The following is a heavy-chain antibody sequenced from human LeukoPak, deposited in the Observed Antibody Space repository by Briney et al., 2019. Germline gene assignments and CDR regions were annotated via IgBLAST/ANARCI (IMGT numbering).Heavy chain of an antibody. D-gene: IGHD2-2*01. CDR1: GYTFTNYF. J-gene: IGHJ6*02. Sequence: ASVKVSCTASGYTFTNYFVRWVRQAPGQGLEWMGIIDPSDGSTSHAQKFQGRVTMTRDTSTSTVYMELSSLRSEDTAVYFCASGCRVVPGVHNVGRTQYYNGMDVWGRGTTVTVSS. CDR3: ASGCRVVPGVHNVGRTQYYNGMDV. V-gene: IGHV1-46*01. CDR2: IDPSDGST.